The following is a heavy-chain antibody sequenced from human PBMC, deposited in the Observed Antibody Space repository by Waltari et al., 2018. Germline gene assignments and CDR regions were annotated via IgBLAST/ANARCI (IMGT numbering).Heavy chain of an antibody. V-gene: IGHV4-39*01. CDR1: GVSITSNRHY. D-gene: IGHD5-12*01. CDR2: MSYTGAT. CDR3: ATYIGASVGTAAFDV. J-gene: IGHJ3*01. Sequence: QLQLQESGPGLVKPSETLSLTCSVSGVSITSNRHYWGWIRQPPGQGLEWIGTMSYTGATYSSPSLQSRVTISRDTSKNQLSLTLGSVTAADTAVYYCATYIGASVGTAAFDVWGQGTMATVSS.